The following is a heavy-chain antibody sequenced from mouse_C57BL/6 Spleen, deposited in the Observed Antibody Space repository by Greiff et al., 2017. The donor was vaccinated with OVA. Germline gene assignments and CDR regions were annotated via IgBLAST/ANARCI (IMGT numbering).Heavy chain of an antibody. V-gene: IGHV6-3*01. J-gene: IGHJ4*01. CDR3: TGLYGFYYAMDY. CDR2: IRLKSDNYAT. CDR1: GFTFSNYW. D-gene: IGHD1-1*01. Sequence: EVKLLESGGGLVQPGGSMKLSCVASGFTFSNYWMNWVRQSPEKGLEWVAPIRLKSDNYATHYAESVKGRFTISRDDSKSSVYLQMNNLRAEDTGIYYGTGLYGFYYAMDYWGQGTSVTVSS.